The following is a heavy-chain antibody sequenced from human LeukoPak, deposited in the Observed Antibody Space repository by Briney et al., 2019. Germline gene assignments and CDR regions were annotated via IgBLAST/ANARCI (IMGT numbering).Heavy chain of an antibody. V-gene: IGHV4-59*08. CDR3: ARGFYDSSGYSTPFDF. Sequence: SETLSLTCTVSGGSISSNYWSWIRQPPGKGLEWMGYIYYSGSTNYNPSLKGRVTISVHTSKNQFSLNLSSVTAADTALYYCARGFYDSSGYSTPFDFWGQGTLVTVSS. J-gene: IGHJ4*02. CDR1: GGSISSNY. D-gene: IGHD3-22*01. CDR2: IYYSGST.